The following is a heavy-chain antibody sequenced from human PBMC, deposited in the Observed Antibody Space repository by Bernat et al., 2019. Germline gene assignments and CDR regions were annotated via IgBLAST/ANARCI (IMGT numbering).Heavy chain of an antibody. CDR1: GFTFSSYG. D-gene: IGHD3-16*02. CDR2: IWYDGSNK. V-gene: IGHV3-33*01. Sequence: QVQLVESGGGVVQPGRSLRLSCAASGFTFSSYGMHWVRQAPGKGLEWVAVIWYDGSNKYYADSVKGRFTISRDNSKNTLYLQMNSLRAEDTAVYYCARDFRPYRYDLAFDYWGQGTLVTVSS. J-gene: IGHJ4*02. CDR3: ARDFRPYRYDLAFDY.